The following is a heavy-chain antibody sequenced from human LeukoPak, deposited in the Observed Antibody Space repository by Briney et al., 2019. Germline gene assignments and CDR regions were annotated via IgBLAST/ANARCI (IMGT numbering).Heavy chain of an antibody. CDR1: GGSISNSDYY. CDR3: TYQRGYSGYDPLHY. CDR2: IYYTGST. V-gene: IGHV4-39*01. Sequence: SETLSLTCTVSGGSISNSDYYWGWIRQPPGKGLEWIGSIYYTGSTHYSPSLKSRVTMSVDTSKNQSSVTLSSVTAADTAIYYCTYQRGYSGYDPLHYWGQGTLVTVSS. J-gene: IGHJ4*02. D-gene: IGHD5-12*01.